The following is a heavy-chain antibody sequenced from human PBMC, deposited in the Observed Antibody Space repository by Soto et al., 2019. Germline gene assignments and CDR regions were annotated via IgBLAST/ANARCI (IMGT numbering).Heavy chain of an antibody. V-gene: IGHV4-39*01. CDR2: IYYSGST. Sequence: QLQLQESGPGLVKPSETLSLTCTVSGGSISSSSYYWGWIRQPPGKGLEWIGSIYYSGSTYYNPSLKSRVTISVDTSKNQFSLKLSSVTAADTAVYYCARQRIAVAGTFDYWGQGTLVTVSS. CDR1: GGSISSSSYY. CDR3: ARQRIAVAGTFDY. J-gene: IGHJ4*02. D-gene: IGHD6-19*01.